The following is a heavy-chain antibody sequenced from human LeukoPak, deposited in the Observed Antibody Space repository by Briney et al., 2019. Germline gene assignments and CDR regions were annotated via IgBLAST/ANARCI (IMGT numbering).Heavy chain of an antibody. D-gene: IGHD3-10*01. Sequence: SETLSLTCTGSGVSVRTEYWSWIRQSPGKGLEWIGYIYYSGSTNYNPSLKSRVTISVDTSKNQFSLKVTSVTAADTAVYYCARDFNYYGSGSPIDYWGQGTLVTASS. CDR3: ARDFNYYGSGSPIDY. CDR1: GVSVRTEY. V-gene: IGHV4-59*02. CDR2: IYYSGST. J-gene: IGHJ4*02.